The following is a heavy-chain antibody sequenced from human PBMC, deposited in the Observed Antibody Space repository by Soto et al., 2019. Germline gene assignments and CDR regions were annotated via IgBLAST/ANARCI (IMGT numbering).Heavy chain of an antibody. J-gene: IGHJ4*02. CDR2: ISSSSSYI. Sequence: EVQLLESGGGLVQPGGSLRLSCAASGFTFSSYAMSWVRQAPGKGLEWVSAISSSSSYIYYADSVKGRFTISRDNAKNSLYLQMNSLRAEDTAVYYCARDGGTTVVTQGDFDYWGQGTLVTVSS. CDR1: GFTFSSYA. V-gene: IGHV3-21*01. D-gene: IGHD4-17*01. CDR3: ARDGGTTVVTQGDFDY.